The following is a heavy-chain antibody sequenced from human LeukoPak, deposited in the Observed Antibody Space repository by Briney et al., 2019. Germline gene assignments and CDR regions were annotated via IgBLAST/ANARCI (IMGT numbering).Heavy chain of an antibody. D-gene: IGHD6-6*01. Sequence: SVKVSCKASGGTFSSYAISWVRQAPGQGLEWMGRIIPILGIANYAQKFQGRVTITADKSTSTAYMELSSLRSEDTAVYYCARGGLYSSSSYYYYYMDVWGKGTTVTVSS. J-gene: IGHJ6*03. CDR2: IIPILGIA. CDR3: ARGGLYSSSSYYYYYMDV. CDR1: GGTFSSYA. V-gene: IGHV1-69*04.